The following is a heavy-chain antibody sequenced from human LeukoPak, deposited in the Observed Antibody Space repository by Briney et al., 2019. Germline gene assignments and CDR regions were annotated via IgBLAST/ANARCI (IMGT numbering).Heavy chain of an antibody. CDR3: ARGKGIAAAGPRGNYFDY. CDR1: GFTFSSYG. J-gene: IGHJ4*02. V-gene: IGHV3-33*01. Sequence: PGRSLRLSCAASGFTFSSYGLHWVRQAPGKWLEWVAVIWYDGSNKYYADSVKGRFTISRDNSKNTLYLQMNSLRAEDTAVYYCARGKGIAAAGPRGNYFDYWGQGTLVTVSS. D-gene: IGHD6-13*01. CDR2: IWYDGSNK.